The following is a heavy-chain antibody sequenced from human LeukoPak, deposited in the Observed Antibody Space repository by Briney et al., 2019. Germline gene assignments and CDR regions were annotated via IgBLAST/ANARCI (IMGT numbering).Heavy chain of an antibody. Sequence: PGGSLRLSCAASGFTFSSYAMNWIRQPPGKGLEWIGYIYYSGSTNYNPSLKSRVTISVDTSKNQFSLKLSSVTAADTAVYYCARGTSGSWSPFDYWGQGTLVTVSS. CDR1: GFTFSSYA. V-gene: IGHV4-59*01. CDR3: ARGTSGSWSPFDY. CDR2: IYYSGST. J-gene: IGHJ4*02. D-gene: IGHD6-13*01.